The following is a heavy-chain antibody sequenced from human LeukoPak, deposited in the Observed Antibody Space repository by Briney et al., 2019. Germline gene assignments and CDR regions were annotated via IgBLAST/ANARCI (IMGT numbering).Heavy chain of an antibody. D-gene: IGHD2-15*01. CDR2: IYSGGST. CDR3: ASRNPVGYCSGGSCGRGLTDY. Sequence: PGGSLRLSCAASGFTVSSNYMSWVRQAPGKGLEGVSVIYSGGSTYYADSVKGRFTISRDNSKNTLYLQMNSLRAEDTAVYYCASRNPVGYCSGGSCGRGLTDYWGQGTLVTVSS. J-gene: IGHJ4*02. V-gene: IGHV3-53*01. CDR1: GFTVSSNY.